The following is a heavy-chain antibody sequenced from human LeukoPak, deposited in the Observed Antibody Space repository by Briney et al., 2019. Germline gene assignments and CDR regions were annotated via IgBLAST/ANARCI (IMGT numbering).Heavy chain of an antibody. D-gene: IGHD3-10*01. CDR3: ARIYYYGSGSGEY. V-gene: IGHV3-11*04. CDR2: ISSTGATI. Sequence: GGSLRLSCAASGFTFRDYYFSWIRQAPGKGLEWISHISSTGATIIYADSVKGRSTISRDDTKNSLYLQMNSLRAEDTAVYCARIYYYGSGSGEYWGQGTLVTVSS. CDR1: GFTFRDYY. J-gene: IGHJ4*02.